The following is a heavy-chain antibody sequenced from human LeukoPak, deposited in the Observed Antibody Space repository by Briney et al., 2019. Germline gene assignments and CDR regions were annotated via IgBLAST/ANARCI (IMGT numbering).Heavy chain of an antibody. J-gene: IGHJ4*02. CDR3: ARDRAERVQWLVY. V-gene: IGHV1-18*04. CDR1: VYTFTSYG. D-gene: IGHD6-19*01. Sequence: ALVKVSCKASVYTFTSYGISCVRQAPGQRPEWMGWIIAYNGNTNYAQKLQGRITMTTDTSTSTAYVELRSLRSDDTGVYYCARDRAERVQWLVYWGQGTLVTVSS. CDR2: IIAYNGNT.